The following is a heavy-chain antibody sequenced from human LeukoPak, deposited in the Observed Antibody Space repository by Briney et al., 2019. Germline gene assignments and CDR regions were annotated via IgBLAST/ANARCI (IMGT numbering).Heavy chain of an antibody. D-gene: IGHD2-2*01. J-gene: IGHJ4*02. CDR2: ISSNGGST. V-gene: IGHV3-64*01. CDR1: GFTFSSYA. CDR3: ARTLGYCSSTSCRRVYFDY. Sequence: GGSLRLSCAASGFTFSSYAMHWVRQAPGKGLEYVSAISSNGGSTYYANSVKGRFTISRDNSKNTLYLQMGSLRAEDMAVYYCARTLGYCSSTSCRRVYFDYWGQGTLVTVSS.